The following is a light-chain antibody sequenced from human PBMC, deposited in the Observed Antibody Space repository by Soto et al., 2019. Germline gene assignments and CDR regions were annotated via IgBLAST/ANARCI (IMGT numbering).Light chain of an antibody. Sequence: DIQMTQSPSTLSASVGDRVTITCRASQSISSWLAWYQQKPGQAPKLLIYDAYNLESGVPSRFSGSGPGTEFTLTIRSLQPDDFATYYCKQYNRYPWTFGPGTKVDIK. J-gene: IGKJ1*01. V-gene: IGKV1-5*01. CDR3: KQYNRYPWT. CDR1: QSISSW. CDR2: DAY.